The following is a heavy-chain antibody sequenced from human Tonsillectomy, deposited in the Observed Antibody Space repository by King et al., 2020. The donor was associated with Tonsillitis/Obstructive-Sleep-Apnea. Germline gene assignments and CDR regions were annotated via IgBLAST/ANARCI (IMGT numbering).Heavy chain of an antibody. D-gene: IGHD3-9*01. Sequence: QLQESGPGLVKPSETLSLTCTVSGGSISSSSYYWGWIRQPPGKGLEWIGSIYYSGSTYYNPSLKSRVTISVDTSKNQFSLKLSPVTAADTAVYYCASTHYDILTGYYTYWGQGTLVTVSS. CDR2: IYYSGST. V-gene: IGHV4-39*01. CDR1: GGSISSSSYY. CDR3: ASTHYDILTGYYTY. J-gene: IGHJ4*02.